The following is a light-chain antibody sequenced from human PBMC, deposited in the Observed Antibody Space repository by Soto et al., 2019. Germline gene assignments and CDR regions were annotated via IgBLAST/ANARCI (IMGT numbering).Light chain of an antibody. Sequence: EIVLTQSPVTLSLSPGERATLSCRASQSVSSRYFAWYQQKPGQAPRLLIYAASSRAAGIPDRFSGSASGTDFSLTISRLEPEDFAVYYCHQYASSRTFGPGTKVE. CDR1: QSVSSRY. CDR2: AAS. CDR3: HQYASSRT. J-gene: IGKJ1*01. V-gene: IGKV3-20*01.